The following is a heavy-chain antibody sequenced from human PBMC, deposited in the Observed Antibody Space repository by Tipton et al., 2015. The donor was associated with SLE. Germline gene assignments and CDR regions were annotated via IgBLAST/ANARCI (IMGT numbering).Heavy chain of an antibody. D-gene: IGHD2-21*02. CDR2: FYYGGKT. V-gene: IGHV4-39*07. CDR1: GGSVTPTGYY. CDR3: ARGMVTWRVAIIGVYV. Sequence: TLSLTCTVSGGSVTPTGYYWGWVRQPPGQGLEWIGSFYYGGKTYYNPALKSRVNISLDTSKNQFSLKLTTVTAPDTAVYYCARGMVTWRVAIIGVYVCGQGTTFNVSS. J-gene: IGHJ6*02.